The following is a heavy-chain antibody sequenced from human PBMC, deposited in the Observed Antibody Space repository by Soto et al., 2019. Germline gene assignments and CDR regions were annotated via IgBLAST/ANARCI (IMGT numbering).Heavy chain of an antibody. CDR3: ARGGYCSSTTCPHYYMDV. D-gene: IGHD2-2*01. J-gene: IGHJ6*03. CDR1: GFTFGSYS. Sequence: EVQLVESGGGLVQAGGSLRLSCAASGFTFGSYSMNWVRQAPGKGLEWVSYISSGSSTIYYAGSVKGRFTISRDKAKNSLYLQMNSLRAEDTAVYYCARGGYCSSTTCPHYYMDVWGKGTTVTVSS. CDR2: ISSGSSTI. V-gene: IGHV3-48*01.